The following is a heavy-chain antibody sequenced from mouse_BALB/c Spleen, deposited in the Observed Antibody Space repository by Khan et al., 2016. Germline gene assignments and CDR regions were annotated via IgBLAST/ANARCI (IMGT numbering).Heavy chain of an antibody. V-gene: IGHV1-80*01. CDR1: GYAFSSYW. CDR2: IYPGDGDT. CDR3: ARVSSSGYVAWFAY. J-gene: IGHJ3*01. Sequence: VKLLESGAELVRPGSSVKISCKASGYAFSSYWMNWVKQRPGQGLEWIGQIYPGDGDTNYNGKFKGKATLTADKSSSTAYMQLSSLTSEDSAVYFCARVSSSGYVAWFAYWGQGTLVTVSA. D-gene: IGHD3-1*01.